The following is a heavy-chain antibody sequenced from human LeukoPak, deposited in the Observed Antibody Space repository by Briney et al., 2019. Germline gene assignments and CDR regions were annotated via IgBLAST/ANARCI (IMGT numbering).Heavy chain of an antibody. D-gene: IGHD6-19*01. Sequence: GGSLRLSCAASGFTFSRYWLSWVRQAPGKGLEWVANIKFDGIDKYYAESVRGRFTISRDNAKNSLYLQMNTLRAEDTAVYYCARAVAGRPYYYYGMDVWGQGTTVTVSS. V-gene: IGHV3-7*01. J-gene: IGHJ6*02. CDR3: ARAVAGRPYYYYGMDV. CDR2: IKFDGIDK. CDR1: GFTFSRYW.